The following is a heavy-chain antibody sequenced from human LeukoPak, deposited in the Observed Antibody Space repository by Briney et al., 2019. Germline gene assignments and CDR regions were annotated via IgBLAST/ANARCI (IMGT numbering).Heavy chain of an antibody. Sequence: GGSLRLSCAASGFTFSSYWMHWVRQAPGKGLVWVSRINSDGSSTSYADSVKGRFTISRDNAKNTLYLQINSLRAEDTAVFYCARDADGLGIAAAFDYWGQGTLVTVSS. CDR1: GFTFSSYW. V-gene: IGHV3-74*01. D-gene: IGHD6-13*01. CDR2: INSDGSST. J-gene: IGHJ4*02. CDR3: ARDADGLGIAAAFDY.